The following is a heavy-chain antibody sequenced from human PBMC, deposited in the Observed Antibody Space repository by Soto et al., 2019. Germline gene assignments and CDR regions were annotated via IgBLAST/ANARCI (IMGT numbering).Heavy chain of an antibody. J-gene: IGHJ3*02. V-gene: IGHV3-23*01. CDR2: LTPSGGET. D-gene: IGHD4-17*01. CDR1: GFTFSTYA. Sequence: LRLSCVASGFTFSTYAMSWVRQAPGKGLEWVSALTPSGGETYYAGSVKGRFTISRDNSMNALYLQMNSLRIEDTALYYCAHPRGYGVFDAYDIWGQGTMVTVSS. CDR3: AHPRGYGVFDAYDI.